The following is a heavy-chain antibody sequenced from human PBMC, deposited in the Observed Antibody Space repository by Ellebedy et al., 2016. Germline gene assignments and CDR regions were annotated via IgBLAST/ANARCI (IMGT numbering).Heavy chain of an antibody. CDR3: ARGRGSWFKNYYYYYMDV. V-gene: IGHV4-34*01. CDR2: INHSGST. J-gene: IGHJ6*03. CDR1: GGSFSGYY. Sequence: GSLRLSXAVYGGSFSGYYWSWIRQPPGKGLEWIGEINHSGSTNYNPSLKSRVTISVDTSKNQFSLKLSSVTAADTAVYYCARGRGSWFKNYYYYYMDVWGKGTTVTVSS. D-gene: IGHD6-13*01.